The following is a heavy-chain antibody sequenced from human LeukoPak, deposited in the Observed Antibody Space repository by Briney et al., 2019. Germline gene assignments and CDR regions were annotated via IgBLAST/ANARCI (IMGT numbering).Heavy chain of an antibody. V-gene: IGHV3-48*04. CDR2: ISSSSSTI. J-gene: IGHJ4*02. CDR1: GFTFSSYS. Sequence: GSLRLSCAASGFTFSSYSMNWVRQAPGRGLEWVSYISSSSSTIYYADSVKGRFTISRDNAKNSLYLQMNSLRAEDTAVYYCARDAGYYDILTGYSDWGQGTLVTVSS. CDR3: ARDAGYYDILTGYSD. D-gene: IGHD3-9*01.